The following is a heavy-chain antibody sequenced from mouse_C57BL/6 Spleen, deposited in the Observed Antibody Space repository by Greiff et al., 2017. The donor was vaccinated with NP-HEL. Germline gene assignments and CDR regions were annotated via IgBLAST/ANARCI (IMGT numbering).Heavy chain of an antibody. J-gene: IGHJ3*01. CDR3: ARSDYGSS. V-gene: IGHV1-82*01. CDR1: GYAFSSSW. CDR2: IYPGDGDT. Sequence: QVQLQQSGPELVKPGASVTISCKASGYAFSSSWMNWVKQRPGKGLEWIGRIYPGDGDTNYNGKFKGKATLTADKSSSTAYMQLSSLTSEDSAVYFCARSDYGSSWGQGTLVTVSA. D-gene: IGHD1-1*01.